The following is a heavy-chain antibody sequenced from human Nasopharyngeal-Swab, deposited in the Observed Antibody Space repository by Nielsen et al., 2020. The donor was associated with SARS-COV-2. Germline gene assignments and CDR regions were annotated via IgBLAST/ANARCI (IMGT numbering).Heavy chain of an antibody. D-gene: IGHD1-14*01. CDR2: ISRTYST. J-gene: IGHJ4*02. Sequence: GGSLRLSCVASGFTFSSYAMNWVRQAPGQGLEWVSAISRTYSTYYADSVRGRFTVSRDNSKNTLYLQMSSLRAEDTAVYYCAKGTGMTYRAIDYWGQGTLVTASS. V-gene: IGHV3-23*01. CDR3: AKGTGMTYRAIDY. CDR1: GFTFSSYA.